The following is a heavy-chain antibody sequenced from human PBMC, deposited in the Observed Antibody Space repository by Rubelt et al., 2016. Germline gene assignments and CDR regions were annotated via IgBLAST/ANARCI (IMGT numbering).Heavy chain of an antibody. D-gene: IGHD6-19*01. Sequence: QIQLVQSGPEVEKPGASVKVSCKASGYTFISYGISWIRQAPGQGLEWMGWISAYDGNTNYAQKAQGRVPMTTATSTGTACMELRSLGPDDTAVYYCARGPRSHVSDWYPVVPRLDHWGQGTLVTGSS. CDR2: ISAYDGNT. V-gene: IGHV1-18*01. J-gene: IGHJ4*02. CDR1: GYTFISYG. CDR3: ARGPRSHVSDWYPVVPRLDH.